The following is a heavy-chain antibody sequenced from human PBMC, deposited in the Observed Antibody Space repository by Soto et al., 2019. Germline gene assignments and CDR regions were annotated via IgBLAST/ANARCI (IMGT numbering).Heavy chain of an antibody. Sequence: VSGPTLVNPTQTLTLTCTFSGFSLSTSGVGVGWIRQSPGKALEWLALIYWDNDKRYNPSLKSRLTITKDTSKNQVVLTMTNMDPVNTATYYCAHTTKGGGDCLQSYASYYYYGMDVWGQGTTVTVS. V-gene: IGHV2-5*02. D-gene: IGHD2-21*02. CDR3: AHTTKGGGDCLQSYASYYYYGMDV. CDR1: GFSLSTSGVG. J-gene: IGHJ6*02. CDR2: IYWDNDK.